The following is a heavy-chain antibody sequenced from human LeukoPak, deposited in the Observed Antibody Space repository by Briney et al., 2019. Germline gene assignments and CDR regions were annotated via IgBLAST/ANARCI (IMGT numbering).Heavy chain of an antibody. D-gene: IGHD1-26*01. V-gene: IGHV3-23*01. CDR3: AKGIVGATAFDY. Sequence: PGGSLRLSCAASGFTFSSYAMSWVRQAPGKGLEWVSAISGSGGSTYYADSVKGRFTVSRDNSKNTLYLQMNSLRAEDTAVYYCAKGIVGATAFDYWGQGTLVTVSS. J-gene: IGHJ4*02. CDR1: GFTFSSYA. CDR2: ISGSGGST.